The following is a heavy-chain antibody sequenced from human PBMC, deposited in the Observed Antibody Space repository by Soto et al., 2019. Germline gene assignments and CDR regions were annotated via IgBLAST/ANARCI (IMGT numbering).Heavy chain of an antibody. D-gene: IGHD3-16*01. CDR2: ISASVYST. CDR1: GFTFSDSA. CDR3: AKMGRDAYKPIDS. V-gene: IGHV3-23*01. J-gene: IGHJ4*02. Sequence: GGSLRLSCAASGFTFSDSAMGWVRQAPGKGLEWVSSISASVYSTYYADSVKGRFTISRDTSKNTLYLQTNSLRAEDTAMYYCAKMGRDAYKPIDSSGQGSPVTVSS.